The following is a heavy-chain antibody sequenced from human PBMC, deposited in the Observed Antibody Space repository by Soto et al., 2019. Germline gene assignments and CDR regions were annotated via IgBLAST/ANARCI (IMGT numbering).Heavy chain of an antibody. CDR1: AFTVSSNY. V-gene: IGHV3-53*04. Sequence: LRLSCTASAFTVSSNYMSWVRQAPGKGLEWVSVIYSGGNTYYTDSVKGRFTISRHNSKNTLYLQMNSLRAEDTAVYYCARVHNSANWFDPWGQGTLVTVSS. J-gene: IGHJ5*02. D-gene: IGHD6-25*01. CDR3: ARVHNSANWFDP. CDR2: IYSGGNT.